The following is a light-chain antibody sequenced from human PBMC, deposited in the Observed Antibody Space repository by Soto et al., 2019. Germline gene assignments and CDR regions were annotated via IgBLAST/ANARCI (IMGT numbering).Light chain of an antibody. CDR3: QQANSFPRLT. CDR2: AAA. V-gene: IGKV1-12*01. Sequence: DLQMTQSPSSVAASVGDRVTITCRASQGVSTWVAWYQQKPGKAPKLLIYAAASLQSGVPSRFSGSGSGTEFTLTISSLQPEDFATYYCQQANSFPRLTFGGGTKVEIK. J-gene: IGKJ4*01. CDR1: QGVSTW.